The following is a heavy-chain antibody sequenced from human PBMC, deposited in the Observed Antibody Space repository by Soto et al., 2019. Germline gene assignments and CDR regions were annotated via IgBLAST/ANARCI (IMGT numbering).Heavy chain of an antibody. CDR3: AKARDQQWVRLPFDY. V-gene: IGHV3-23*01. J-gene: IGHJ4*02. Sequence: VQLLESGGGLVQPGGSLRLSCVGSGFFFSSYTMTWVHQAPGKGLEWVSSFSATSENTYYADSVRGRFTISRDNSKNTLFLQMNSLTAEDTAMYYCAKARDQQWVRLPFDYWGQGILVIVSS. CDR1: GFFFSSYT. D-gene: IGHD6-19*01. CDR2: FSATSENT.